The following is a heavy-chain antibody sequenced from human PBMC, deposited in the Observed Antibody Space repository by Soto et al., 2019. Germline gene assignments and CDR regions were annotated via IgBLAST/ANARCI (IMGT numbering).Heavy chain of an antibody. J-gene: IGHJ5*02. Sequence: PGGSLRLSCAASGFTFSSYWMSWVRQAPGKGLEWVANIKQDGSEKYYVDSVKGRFTISRDNAKNSLYLQMNSLRAEDTAVYYCARAPRYSSSWYWFDPWGQGTLVTVSS. CDR1: GFTFSSYW. D-gene: IGHD6-13*01. CDR2: IKQDGSEK. V-gene: IGHV3-7*03. CDR3: ARAPRYSSSWYWFDP.